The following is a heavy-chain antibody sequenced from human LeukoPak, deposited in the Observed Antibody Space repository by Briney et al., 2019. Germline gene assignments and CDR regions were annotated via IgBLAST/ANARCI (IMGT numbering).Heavy chain of an antibody. CDR2: IYYRSNWFN. Sequence: SETLSLSCAISGDSVSSNSATWNWVRQSPSRGLEWLGRIYYRSNWFNDYAVSVKSRITINPDTSKNQFSLQLNSVTPEDTAVYYCARDSDSNFDYWGQGTLVTVSS. J-gene: IGHJ4*02. D-gene: IGHD6-13*01. CDR3: ARDSDSNFDY. V-gene: IGHV6-1*01. CDR1: GDSVSSNSAT.